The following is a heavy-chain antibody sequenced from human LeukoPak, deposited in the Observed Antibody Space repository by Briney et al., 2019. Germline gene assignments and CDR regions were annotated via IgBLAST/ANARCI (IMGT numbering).Heavy chain of an antibody. D-gene: IGHD5-18*01. CDR1: GFTFNNNF. CDR2: LYSGGAT. V-gene: IGHV3-66*01. Sequence: PGGSLRLSCAASGFTFNNNFMSWVRQAPGKGLEWVSVLYSGGATYYADSVKGRFTISRDNSKNTVFLQMNDLRAEDTAVYYCAKGIQLWSEDENVGYWGQGTLVTVSS. J-gene: IGHJ4*02. CDR3: AKGIQLWSEDENVGY.